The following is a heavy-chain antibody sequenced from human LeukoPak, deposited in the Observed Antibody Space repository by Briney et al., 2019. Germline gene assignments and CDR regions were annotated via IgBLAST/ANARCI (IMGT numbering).Heavy chain of an antibody. V-gene: IGHV4-39*07. J-gene: IGHJ3*02. CDR2: IHYSGST. CDR3: ARSPSAYVTTGAFDI. CDR1: GGSISSSNYY. Sequence: SETPSLTCTVSGGSISSSNYYWGWIRQPPGKGLEWIGSIHYSGSTYYNPSLKSRVTMSVDTSKNQFSLKLSSVTAADAAVYSCARSPSAYVTTGAFDIWGQGTMVTVSS. D-gene: IGHD3-16*01.